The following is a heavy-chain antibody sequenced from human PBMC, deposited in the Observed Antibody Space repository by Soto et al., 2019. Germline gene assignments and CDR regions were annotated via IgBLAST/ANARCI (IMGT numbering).Heavy chain of an antibody. CDR1: GFTFSSYI. V-gene: IGHV3-23*01. CDR3: AKPSGHDPLHWFDP. Sequence: GGSLRLSCTASGFTFSSYIMNWVRQAPGKGLEWISTITADGGGTYYADSVKGRFTISRDNTSKTLYLQMDNFGAEATALYYCAKPSGHDPLHWFDPWGQGTLVTVSS. D-gene: IGHD3-3*01. J-gene: IGHJ5*02. CDR2: ITADGGGT.